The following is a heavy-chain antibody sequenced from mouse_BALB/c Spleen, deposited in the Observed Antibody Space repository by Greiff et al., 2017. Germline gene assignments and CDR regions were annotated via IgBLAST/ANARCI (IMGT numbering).Heavy chain of an antibody. V-gene: IGHV2-9*02. CDR1: GFSLTSYG. D-gene: IGHD1-1*01. Sequence: VKVVESGPGLVAPSQSLSITCTVSGFSLTSYGVHWVRQPPGKGLEWLGVIWAGGSTNYNSALMSRLSISKDNSKSQVFLKMNSLQTDDTAMYYCARDGDYYGSSSFAYWGQGTLVTVSA. CDR2: IWAGGST. J-gene: IGHJ3*01. CDR3: ARDGDYYGSSSFAY.